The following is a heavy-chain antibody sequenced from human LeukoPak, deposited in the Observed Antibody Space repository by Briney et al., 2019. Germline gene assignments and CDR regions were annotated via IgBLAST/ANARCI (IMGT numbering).Heavy chain of an antibody. CDR2: ISSSGSDT. CDR3: ATAPTEDGDGSSPGY. CDR1: IFTFRDRF. Sequence: PGGPLRLSCAASIFTFRDRFMSWIRQPPRKGLEWVSYISSSGSDTYYSDSVKGRFTVSRDNAQNSLFLQMSSLRAEDTAVYYCATAPTEDGDGSSPGYWGQGTLVTVSS. D-gene: IGHD2-21*01. V-gene: IGHV3-11*04. J-gene: IGHJ4*02.